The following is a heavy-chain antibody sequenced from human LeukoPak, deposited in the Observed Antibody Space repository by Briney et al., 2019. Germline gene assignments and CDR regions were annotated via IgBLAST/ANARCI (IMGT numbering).Heavy chain of an antibody. CDR1: GFPFDDYG. Sequence: PGGSLRLSCAASGFPFDDYGMTWVRQAPGKGLEWVSGITGSGDTTHHIDSVKGRFTIFRDNSKNTLFLQMNSLRVEDTAFYYCARAYGNSGYFQLPIDFWGQGTLVTVSS. V-gene: IGHV3-20*04. CDR3: ARAYGNSGYFQLPIDF. J-gene: IGHJ4*02. D-gene: IGHD3-22*01. CDR2: ITGSGDTT.